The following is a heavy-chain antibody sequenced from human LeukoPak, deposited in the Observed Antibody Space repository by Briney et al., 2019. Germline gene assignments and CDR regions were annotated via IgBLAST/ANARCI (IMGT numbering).Heavy chain of an antibody. J-gene: IGHJ4*02. CDR3: ATAAQYYYDSSGYYN. CDR1: GFTFSSYA. Sequence: GGSLSLSRAASGFTFSSYAMHWVRQAPGKGLKWVAVISYDGSNKYYADSVKGRFTISRDNSKNTLYLQMNSLSADDTSVYYCATAAQYYYDSSGYYNWGQGTLVTVSS. CDR2: ISYDGSNK. V-gene: IGHV3-30-3*01. D-gene: IGHD3-22*01.